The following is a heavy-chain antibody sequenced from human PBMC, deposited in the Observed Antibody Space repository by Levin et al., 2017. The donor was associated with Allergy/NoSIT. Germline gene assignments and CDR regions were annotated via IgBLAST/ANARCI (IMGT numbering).Heavy chain of an antibody. D-gene: IGHD2-2*01. V-gene: IGHV4-39*01. J-gene: IGHJ5*02. CDR1: GGSISSSSYY. CDR2: IYYSGST. Sequence: PSQTLSLTCTVSGGSISSSSYYWGWIRQPPGKGLEWIGSIYYSGSTYYNPSLKSRVTISVDTSKNQFSLKLSSVTAADTAVYYCARRSSTSWFDPWGQGTLVTVSS. CDR3: ARRSSTSWFDP.